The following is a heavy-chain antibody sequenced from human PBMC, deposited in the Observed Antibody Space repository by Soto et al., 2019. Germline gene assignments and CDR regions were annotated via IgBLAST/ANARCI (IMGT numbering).Heavy chain of an antibody. J-gene: IGHJ3*02. V-gene: IGHV3-33*01. CDR3: ARDHERRGFDI. Sequence: QVQLVASGGGVVQPGRSLRLSCAASGFTFSSYGMHWVRQAPGKGLEWVAVIWYDGSNKYYADSVKGRFTISRDNSKNTLYLQMNSLRAEDTAVYYCARDHERRGFDIWGQGTMVTVSS. D-gene: IGHD3-10*01. CDR1: GFTFSSYG. CDR2: IWYDGSNK.